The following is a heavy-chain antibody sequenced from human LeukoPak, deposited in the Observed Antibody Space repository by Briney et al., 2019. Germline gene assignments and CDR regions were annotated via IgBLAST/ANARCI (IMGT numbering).Heavy chain of an antibody. CDR2: IYSSGTT. CDR1: GGSISGYF. J-gene: IGHJ4*02. V-gene: IGHV4-59*08. CDR3: ARHGMTSVTPWGFDY. Sequence: SETLSLTCTVSGGSISGYFWSWIRQPPGKGLEWIGYIYSSGTTTSNPSLRSRVTISVDSSRNQFSLRLTSVTAADTAVYYCARHGMTSVTPWGFDYWGQGTLVTVSS. D-gene: IGHD4-17*01.